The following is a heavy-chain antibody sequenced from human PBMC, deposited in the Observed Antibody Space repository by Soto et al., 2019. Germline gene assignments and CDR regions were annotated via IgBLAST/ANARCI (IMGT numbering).Heavy chain of an antibody. D-gene: IGHD2-2*03. CDR1: GGTFSNYA. J-gene: IGHJ5*02. Sequence: QVQLVQSGAEVKKPGSSVKVSCKASGGTFSNYAISWVRQAPGQGLEWMGGIIPIFGTANYAQKFQGRVTITADESTNTAYMELSSLRSEDTAMYYCARALLGYCSSTSCSPFDPWGQGTLVTVSS. CDR2: IIPIFGTA. CDR3: ARALLGYCSSTSCSPFDP. V-gene: IGHV1-69*01.